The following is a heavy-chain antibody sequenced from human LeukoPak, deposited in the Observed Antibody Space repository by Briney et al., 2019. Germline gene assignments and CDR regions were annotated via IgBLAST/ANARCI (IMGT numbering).Heavy chain of an antibody. CDR3: AKVSGKNLGDY. D-gene: IGHD1-14*01. CDR2: ISYDGSNK. Sequence: GGSLRLSCAASGFTFSSYGMHWVRQAPGKGLEWVAVISYDGSNKYYADSVKGRFTISRDNSKNTLYLQMNSLRAEDTAVYYCAKVSGKNLGDYWGQGTLVTVSS. CDR1: GFTFSSYG. J-gene: IGHJ4*02. V-gene: IGHV3-30*18.